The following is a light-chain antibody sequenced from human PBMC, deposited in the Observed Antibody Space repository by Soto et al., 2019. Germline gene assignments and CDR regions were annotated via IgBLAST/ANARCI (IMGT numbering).Light chain of an antibody. CDR2: GAS. CDR3: QQYTTSSAIFT. Sequence: EVVLTQSPGTLSLSPGERATLSCRASQRVNSNYFAWYQQKPGQAPRLLIFGASTRATGVPDRFSGSGSGTDLTLTITRLQPEDFGGYYCQQYTTSSAIFTFGPGTKVDIK. CDR1: QRVNSNY. V-gene: IGKV3-20*01. J-gene: IGKJ3*01.